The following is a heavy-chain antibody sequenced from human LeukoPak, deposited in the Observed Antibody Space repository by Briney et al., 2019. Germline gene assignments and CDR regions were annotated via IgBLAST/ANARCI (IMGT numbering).Heavy chain of an antibody. Sequence: ASVKVSCKASGYTLTGYYMHWVRQAPGPGLEWMGWINPNSGGTNYAQKFQGRVTMTRDTSISTAYMELSRLRSDDTAVYYCARATQTGTGTNWFDPWGQGALVTVSS. CDR3: ARATQTGTGTNWFDP. D-gene: IGHD1-7*01. J-gene: IGHJ5*02. CDR2: INPNSGGT. CDR1: GYTLTGYY. V-gene: IGHV1-2*02.